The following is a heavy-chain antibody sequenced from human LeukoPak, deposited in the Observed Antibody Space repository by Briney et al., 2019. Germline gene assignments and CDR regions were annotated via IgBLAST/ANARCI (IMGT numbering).Heavy chain of an antibody. CDR3: ARVADYGGNSVDY. J-gene: IGHJ4*02. D-gene: IGHD4-23*01. CDR1: GGSISSGSYY. Sequence: PSETLSLTCTVSGGSISSGSYYWSWIRQPAGKGLEWIGRIYTSGSTNYNPSLKSRVTISVDTSKNQFSLKLSSVTAADTAVYYCARVADYGGNSVDYWGQGTLVTVSS. V-gene: IGHV4-61*02. CDR2: IYTSGST.